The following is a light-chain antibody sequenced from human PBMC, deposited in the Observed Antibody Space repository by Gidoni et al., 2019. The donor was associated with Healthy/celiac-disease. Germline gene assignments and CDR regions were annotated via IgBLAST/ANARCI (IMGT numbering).Light chain of an antibody. CDR1: QSISSY. Sequence: DIQITQSPSSLSSSVGDRVTITCLAIQSISSYLNWYQQKPGKAPKLLIYAASSLQSGVPSRFSGSGYGTDFTLTISRRQTEDFANYYCQQSYSTPKTCGQGTKVEIK. CDR3: QQSYSTPKT. J-gene: IGKJ1*01. V-gene: IGKV1-39*01. CDR2: AAS.